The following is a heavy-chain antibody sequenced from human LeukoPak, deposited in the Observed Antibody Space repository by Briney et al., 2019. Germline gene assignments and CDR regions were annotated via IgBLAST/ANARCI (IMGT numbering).Heavy chain of an antibody. D-gene: IGHD2-15*01. CDR1: GGSFSGYY. Sequence: SETLSLTCAVYGGSFSGYYWSWIRQPPGKGLEWIGEINHSGSTNYNPSLKSRVTISVDTSKNQFSLKLSSVTAADTAVYYCARVGCSGGSCYYMDVWGKGTTVTISS. CDR2: INHSGST. CDR3: ARVGCSGGSCYYMDV. J-gene: IGHJ6*03. V-gene: IGHV4-34*01.